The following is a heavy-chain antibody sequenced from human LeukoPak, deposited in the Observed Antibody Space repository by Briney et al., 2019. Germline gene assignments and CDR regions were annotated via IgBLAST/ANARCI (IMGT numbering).Heavy chain of an antibody. Sequence: ASVKVSCKVSGYTLTELSMHWVRQAPGKGLEWMGGFDPEDGETIYAQKFPGRITMTEDTYTDTAYMELSRLRSEDTAVYYCAKAPGSVVVAARYYYYGMDVWGQGTTVTVSS. CDR1: GYTLTELS. CDR2: FDPEDGET. D-gene: IGHD2-15*01. V-gene: IGHV1-24*01. J-gene: IGHJ6*02. CDR3: AKAPGSVVVAARYYYYGMDV.